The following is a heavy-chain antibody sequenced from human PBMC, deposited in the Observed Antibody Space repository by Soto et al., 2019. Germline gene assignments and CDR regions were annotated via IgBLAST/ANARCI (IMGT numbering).Heavy chain of an antibody. CDR2: FYHSGST. CDR1: GGSIRSSNW. D-gene: IGHD1-1*01. Sequence: QVQLQESGPGLAKPSGTLSLTCAVSGGSIRSSNWWSWVRQPPGKGLEWIGEFYHSGSTNSNPSLKSRVTISVDKCDNQFSLQLSSVSGADMAVYYCARGLDGSFDYWGQGTLVTGSS. V-gene: IGHV4-4*02. J-gene: IGHJ4*02. CDR3: ARGLDGSFDY.